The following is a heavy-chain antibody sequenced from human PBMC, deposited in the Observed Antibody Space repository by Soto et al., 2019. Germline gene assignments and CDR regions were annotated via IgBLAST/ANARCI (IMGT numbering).Heavy chain of an antibody. D-gene: IGHD6-13*01. Sequence: EVQLLESGGGLVQPGGSLRLSCAASGFTFSSYAMNWVRQAPGKGLEWVSVISGSGDSTYYADSVKGRFTISRDNSKNTLYLQMNSLGAEDTAVYYCARRSSCWYFDYWGHGTLVTVSP. V-gene: IGHV3-23*01. CDR1: GFTFSSYA. CDR2: ISGSGDST. J-gene: IGHJ4*01. CDR3: ARRSSCWYFDY.